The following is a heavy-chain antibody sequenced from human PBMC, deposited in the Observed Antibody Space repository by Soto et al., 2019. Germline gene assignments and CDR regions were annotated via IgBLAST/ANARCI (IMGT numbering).Heavy chain of an antibody. J-gene: IGHJ3*02. CDR1: GYTFTSYG. V-gene: IGHV1-18*04. CDR2: ISAYNGNT. D-gene: IGHD2-15*01. Sequence: ASVKVSCKASGYTFTSYGISWVRQAPGQGLELMGWISAYNGNTNYAQKLQGRVTMTTDTSTSTAYMELRSLRSDDTAVYYCARSGYCSGGSCYNHDAFDIWGQGTMVTVSS. CDR3: ARSGYCSGGSCYNHDAFDI.